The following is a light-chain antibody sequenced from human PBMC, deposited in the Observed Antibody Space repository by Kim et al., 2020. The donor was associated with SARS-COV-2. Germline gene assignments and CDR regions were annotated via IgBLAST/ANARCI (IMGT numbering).Light chain of an antibody. CDR3: QQSYTTPWT. CDR1: QNSNNY. Sequence: ASVGDGVAITSRASQNSNNYLYWYQQSPGSAPDLLIFGASTLHSGVPSRFSGSGSGTEFTLTITSLQPEDVSTYFCQQSYTTPWTFGQGTKVDIK. J-gene: IGKJ1*01. CDR2: GAS. V-gene: IGKV1-39*01.